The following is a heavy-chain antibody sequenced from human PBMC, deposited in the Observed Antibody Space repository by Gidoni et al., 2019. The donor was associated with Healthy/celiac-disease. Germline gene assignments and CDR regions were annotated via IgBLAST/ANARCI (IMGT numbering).Heavy chain of an antibody. D-gene: IGHD3-16*01. J-gene: IGHJ4*02. CDR2: IRGICCST. Sequence: EVQLLESGGGLVQPGGCLRLSCAASGFTFSSYAMSWVRQAPGKGLGWVSAIRGICCSTYYADSVKGRFTISRDNSKNTLYLQMNSLRAEDTAVYYCAKALGGVVTQYWGQGTLVTVSS. CDR3: AKALGGVVTQY. V-gene: IGHV3-23*01. CDR1: GFTFSSYA.